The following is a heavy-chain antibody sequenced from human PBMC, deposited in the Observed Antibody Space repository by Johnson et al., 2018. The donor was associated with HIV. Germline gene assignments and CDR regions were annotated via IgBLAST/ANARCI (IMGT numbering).Heavy chain of an antibody. CDR1: GIIVTGNF. J-gene: IGHJ3*02. D-gene: IGHD6-19*01. Sequence: VQLVESGGGLVQPGGSLRLSCAASGIIVTGNFMSWVRQAPGKGLEWVSVINAGGDTYYADSVTGRFTISRDRSKNTVSLQMNSLRAEDTAVYYCAREGGQWLVLVDAFDIWGQGTMVTVSS. CDR2: INAGGDT. CDR3: AREGGQWLVLVDAFDI. V-gene: IGHV3-66*02.